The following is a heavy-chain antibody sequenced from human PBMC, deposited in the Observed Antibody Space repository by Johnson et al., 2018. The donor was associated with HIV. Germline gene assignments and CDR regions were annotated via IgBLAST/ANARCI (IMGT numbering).Heavy chain of an antibody. Sequence: VQLVESGGGLVKPGGSLRLSCAASGFTFSDYYMRWVRQAPGKGLEWVSVIYRGGSTYYADPVKGRFTISRDNSQNTPYLQRNSLPAEDTALYYCAKDLTYVISALDIWGQGTVVTVSS. D-gene: IGHD3-10*02. CDR3: AKDLTYVISALDI. CDR2: IYRGGST. CDR1: GFTFSDYY. V-gene: IGHV3-66*01. J-gene: IGHJ3*02.